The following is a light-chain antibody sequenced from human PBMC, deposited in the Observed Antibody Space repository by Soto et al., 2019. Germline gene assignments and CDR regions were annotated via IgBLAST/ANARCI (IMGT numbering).Light chain of an antibody. CDR3: QQYSTYSRT. CDR1: QSIGSW. J-gene: IGKJ1*01. Sequence: DIQMTQSPSILSASVGDRVTITCRASQSIGSWFAWYQHKPGKAPKLLIYKASSLESGVPLRFSGSGSGTEFTLTISSLQRDDFATYYCQQYSTYSRTFGQGTKVEIK. V-gene: IGKV1-5*03. CDR2: KAS.